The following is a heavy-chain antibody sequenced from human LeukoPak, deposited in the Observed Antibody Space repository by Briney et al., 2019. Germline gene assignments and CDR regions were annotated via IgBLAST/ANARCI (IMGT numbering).Heavy chain of an antibody. CDR2: IYHSGST. CDR1: GGSISSGGYS. D-gene: IGHD5-18*01. CDR3: ARLSYSYGHP. Sequence: SETLSLTCAVSGGSISSGGYSWSWIRQPPGKGLEWIGYIYHSGSTYYNPSLKSRVTISVDTSKNQFSLKLSSVTAADTAVYYCARLSYSYGHPWGQGTLVTVSS. J-gene: IGHJ5*02. V-gene: IGHV4-30-2*01.